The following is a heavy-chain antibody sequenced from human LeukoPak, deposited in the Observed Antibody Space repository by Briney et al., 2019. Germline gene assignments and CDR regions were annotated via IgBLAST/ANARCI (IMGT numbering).Heavy chain of an antibody. D-gene: IGHD2-2*01. CDR3: AASVTGTNCSSTSCYPTDAFDI. V-gene: IGHV4-39*07. J-gene: IGHJ3*02. Sequence: SETLSLTCTVSGGSISSSSYYWGCIRQPPGQGLECIGSIYYSASTYYNPSCKSRVTISVDTSTHQFSLKLSSVTDADTAVYYCAASVTGTNCSSTSCYPTDAFDIWGQGTMVTVSS. CDR1: GGSISSSSYY. CDR2: IYYSAST.